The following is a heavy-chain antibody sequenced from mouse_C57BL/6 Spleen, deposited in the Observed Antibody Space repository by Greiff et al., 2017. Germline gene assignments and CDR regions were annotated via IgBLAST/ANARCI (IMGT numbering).Heavy chain of an antibody. Sequence: EVQLVESGGGLVKPGGSLKLSCAASGFTFSDYGMHWVRQAPEKGLEWVAYISSGSSTIYYAETVKGRFTLSRDNAKNTLFLQLTSLGHDATAMYYCAKTAPAHYWGQGTTLTVSS. D-gene: IGHD3-2*01. CDR3: AKTAPAHY. J-gene: IGHJ2*01. CDR1: GFTFSDYG. V-gene: IGHV5-17*01. CDR2: ISSGSSTI.